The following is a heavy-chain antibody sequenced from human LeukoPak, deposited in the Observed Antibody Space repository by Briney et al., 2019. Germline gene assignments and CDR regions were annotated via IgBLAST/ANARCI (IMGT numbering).Heavy chain of an antibody. J-gene: IGHJ4*02. CDR1: GFTFSSYW. CDR2: INSDGSST. D-gene: IGHD2-8*01. V-gene: IGHV3-74*01. Sequence: GGSLRLSCAASGFTFSSYWMHWVRQAPGKGLVWVSRINSDGSSTSYADSVKGRFTISRDNAKNTLYLQMNSLRAEDTAVYYCAREGTDSVYAYQRGVDYWGQGTLVTVSS. CDR3: AREGTDSVYAYQRGVDY.